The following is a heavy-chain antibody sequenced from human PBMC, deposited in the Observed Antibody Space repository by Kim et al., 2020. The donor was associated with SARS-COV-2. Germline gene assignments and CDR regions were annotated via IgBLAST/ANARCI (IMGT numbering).Heavy chain of an antibody. J-gene: IGHJ6*02. D-gene: IGHD6-19*01. CDR3: ARGLQWLDPYYGMDV. CDR2: IYYSGST. CDR1: GGSISSYY. V-gene: IGHV4-59*13. Sequence: WETLSLTCTVSGGSISSYYWSWIRQPPGKGLEWIGYIYYSGSTNYNPSLKSRVTISVDTSKNQFSLKLSSVTAADTAVYYCARGLQWLDPYYGMDVWGQGTTVTVSS.